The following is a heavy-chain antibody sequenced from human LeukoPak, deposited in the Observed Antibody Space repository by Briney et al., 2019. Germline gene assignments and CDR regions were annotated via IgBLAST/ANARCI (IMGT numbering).Heavy chain of an antibody. CDR1: GFTFSDYY. CDR2: ISYVGSNK. D-gene: IGHD4-23*01. V-gene: IGHV3-30*03. CDR3: VSVVTGFKYFDK. Sequence: GGSLRHSCAASGFTFSDYYISWMRQAPGKGLEWVAGISYVGSNKYYGDSVKGRFTVYRENSKNTLYLQLVSLRAGDTAVYYCVSVVTGFKYFDKWGEGTRVTVSS. J-gene: IGHJ4*02.